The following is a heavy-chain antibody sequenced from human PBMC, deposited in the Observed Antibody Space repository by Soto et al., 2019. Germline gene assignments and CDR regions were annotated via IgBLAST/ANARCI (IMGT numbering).Heavy chain of an antibody. CDR1: GFTFSSYA. CDR2: ISYDGSNK. CDR3: ARTAYSSSIELAY. D-gene: IGHD6-6*01. V-gene: IGHV3-30-3*01. Sequence: VGSLRLSCAASGFTFSSYAMHWVRQAPGKGLEWVAVISYDGSNKYYADPVKGRFTISRDNSKNTLYLQMNSLRAEDTAVYYCARTAYSSSIELAYWGQGTLVTVSS. J-gene: IGHJ4*02.